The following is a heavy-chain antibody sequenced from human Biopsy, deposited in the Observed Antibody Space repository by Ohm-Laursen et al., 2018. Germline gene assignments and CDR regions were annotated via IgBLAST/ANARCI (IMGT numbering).Heavy chain of an antibody. D-gene: IGHD2-21*01. CDR2: ISGYNGNT. J-gene: IGHJ4*02. V-gene: IGHV1-18*01. CDR3: ARVALPLYLDN. Sequence: ATVNLSCKASGYSFNNYGINWVRQAPGQGLEWMGRISGYNGNTKYAQKFQGRVTMTIDTSTSAVYMEVRSLRSDDTAVYYCARVALPLYLDNWGQGTRVTVSS. CDR1: GYSFNNYG.